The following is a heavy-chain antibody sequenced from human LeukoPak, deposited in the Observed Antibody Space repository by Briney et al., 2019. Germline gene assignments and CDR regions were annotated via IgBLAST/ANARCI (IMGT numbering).Heavy chain of an antibody. CDR3: ARDQAAYYDASAIDY. V-gene: IGHV3-30*02. Sequence: GGSLRLSCAASGFTFSSYGMHWVRQAPGKGLEWVAFIRYDGSNKYYADSVKGRFTISRDNSKNTLYLQMKSLRAEDTAMYYCARDQAAYYDASAIDYWGQGTLVTVSS. D-gene: IGHD3-22*01. CDR1: GFTFSSYG. J-gene: IGHJ4*02. CDR2: IRYDGSNK.